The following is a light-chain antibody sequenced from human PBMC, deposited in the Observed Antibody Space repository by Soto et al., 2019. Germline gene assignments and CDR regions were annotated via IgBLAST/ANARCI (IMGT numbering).Light chain of an antibody. Sequence: QSALTQPASVSGSPGQSITISCTGTISDVGGYNYVSWYQQHPGKAPKLMIYEVSNRPSGVSNRFSGSKSGNTASLTISGLQAEDEADYYCSAYTSRSTLVFGGGTKLTVL. J-gene: IGLJ2*01. CDR2: EVS. CDR3: SAYTSRSTLV. CDR1: ISDVGGYNY. V-gene: IGLV2-14*01.